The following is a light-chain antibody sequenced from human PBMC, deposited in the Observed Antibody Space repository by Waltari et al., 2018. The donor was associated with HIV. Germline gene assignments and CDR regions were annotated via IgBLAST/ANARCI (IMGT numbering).Light chain of an antibody. J-gene: IGKJ4*01. CDR3: QQHSSWPLT. CDR2: DAS. V-gene: IGKV3-11*01. Sequence: EIVLTQSPATLSLSPGERATLSCRASQSVSSYLAWYQEKPGQAPRLLMYDASNRATGIPARFNGSGSGTDFTLNISNLEPEDLAVYSCQQHSSWPLTFGGGTKVEIK. CDR1: QSVSSY.